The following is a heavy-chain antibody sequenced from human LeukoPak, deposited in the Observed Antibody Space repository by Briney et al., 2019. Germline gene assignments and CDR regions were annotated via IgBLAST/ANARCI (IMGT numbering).Heavy chain of an antibody. D-gene: IGHD3-10*01. CDR1: GFTFSSYE. CDR2: ISSSGSDM. J-gene: IGHJ5*02. CDR3: ATCMIRGVIRS. V-gene: IGHV3-48*03. Sequence: PGGSLRFSCAASGFTFSSYEMNWVRQAPGKGLEWVSYISSSGSDMYYADSVKGRFTISRDNAKSSLYLQMNSLRAEDTAVYYCATCMIRGVIRSWGQGTLVTVSS.